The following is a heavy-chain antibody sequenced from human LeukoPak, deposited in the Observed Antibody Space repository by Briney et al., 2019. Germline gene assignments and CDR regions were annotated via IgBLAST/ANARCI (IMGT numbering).Heavy chain of an antibody. D-gene: IGHD4-17*01. CDR1: GFTFSSYW. CDR3: ARGGGDYGDYEALFDY. CDR2: IKQDGSEK. J-gene: IGHJ4*02. V-gene: IGHV3-7*01. Sequence: GGSLRLSCAASGFTFSSYWMSWVRQAPGKGLEWVANIKQDGSEKYYVDSVKGRFTISGDNAKNSLYLQMNSLRAEDTAVYYCARGGGDYGDYEALFDYWGQGTLVTVSS.